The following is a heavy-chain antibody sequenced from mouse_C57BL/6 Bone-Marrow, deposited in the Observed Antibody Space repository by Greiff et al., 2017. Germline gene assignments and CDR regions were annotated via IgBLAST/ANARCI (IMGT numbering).Heavy chain of an antibody. J-gene: IGHJ2*01. V-gene: IGHV1-55*01. Sequence: QVQLQQPGAELVQPGASVTMSCTASGYTFTSSWITWVKQRPGHGLEWIGDIYPGSGSTNYHETFKSKAKLTGETSTRTAYMQLSSLTSEDSAVYYCATYYGAYGGKGTTRKVSS. CDR3: ATYYGAY. D-gene: IGHD2-10*01. CDR2: IYPGSGST. CDR1: GYTFTSSW.